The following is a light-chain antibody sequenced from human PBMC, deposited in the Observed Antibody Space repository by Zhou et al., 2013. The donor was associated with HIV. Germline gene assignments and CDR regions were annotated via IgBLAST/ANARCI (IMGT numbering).Light chain of an antibody. Sequence: DIQMTQSPSSLSASVGDRVTITCRASQTITSYLNWYQRKPGKAPKLLIYAASSLQSGVPSRFSGSGSGTDFTLTISSMQPEDFATYYCQQSYSFPWTFGQGTKVEVK. CDR2: AAS. CDR3: QQSYSFPWT. V-gene: IGKV1-39*01. J-gene: IGKJ1*01. CDR1: QTITSY.